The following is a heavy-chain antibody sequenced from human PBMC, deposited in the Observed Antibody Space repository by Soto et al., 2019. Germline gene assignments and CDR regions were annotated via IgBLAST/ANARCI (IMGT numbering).Heavy chain of an antibody. V-gene: IGHV4-39*01. CDR1: GCSISSSSYY. Sequence: PSETLSLTCTVSGCSISSSSYYWGWIRQPPGKGLEWIGSIYYSGSTYYNPSLKSRVTISVDTSKNQFSLKLSSVTAADTAVYYCARQGGSGTTVTIWYYYYYYMDVWGKGTTVTVSS. D-gene: IGHD4-17*01. J-gene: IGHJ6*03. CDR3: ARQGGSGTTVTIWYYYYYYMDV. CDR2: IYYSGST.